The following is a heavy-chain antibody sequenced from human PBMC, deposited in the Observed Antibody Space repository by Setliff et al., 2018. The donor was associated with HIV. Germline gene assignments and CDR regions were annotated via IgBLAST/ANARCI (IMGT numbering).Heavy chain of an antibody. Sequence: ASVKVSCKTSGYRFIGHYLHWVRLAPGQGPEWVGWINPETGDPSYTQKFRGRVLMTRDTSITTAFSHVAKLTSDDTAIYYCATGIPSDLDYWGQGTLVTGSS. D-gene: IGHD2-21*01. CDR1: GYRFIGHY. CDR3: ATGIPSDLDY. CDR2: INPETGDP. V-gene: IGHV1-2*02. J-gene: IGHJ4*01.